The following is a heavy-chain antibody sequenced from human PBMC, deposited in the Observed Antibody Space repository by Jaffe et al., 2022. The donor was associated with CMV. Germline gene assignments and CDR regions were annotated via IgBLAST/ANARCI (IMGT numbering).Heavy chain of an antibody. CDR1: GGSFSGYY. D-gene: IGHD2-2*01. CDR3: ARGPSHPPSLLTYIVVVPAAMRNWFDP. CDR2: INHSGST. V-gene: IGHV4-34*01. J-gene: IGHJ5*02. Sequence: QVQLQQWGAGLLKPSETLSLTCAVYGGSFSGYYWSWIRQPPGKGLEWIGEINHSGSTNYNPSLKSRVTISVDTSKNQFSLKLSSVTAADTAVYYCARGPSHPPSLLTYIVVVPAAMRNWFDPWGQGTLVTVSS.